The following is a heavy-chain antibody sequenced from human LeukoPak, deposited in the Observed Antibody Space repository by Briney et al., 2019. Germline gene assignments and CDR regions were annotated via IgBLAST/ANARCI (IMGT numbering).Heavy chain of an antibody. CDR1: GGTFSSYA. V-gene: IGHV1-69*05. D-gene: IGHD3-22*01. J-gene: IGHJ4*02. Sequence: SVKVSCKASGGTFSSYAISWVRQAPGQGLEWMGRIIPIFGTANYAQKFQGRVTITTDESTSTAYMELSSLRSEDTAVYCCATSNYYYDSIGSLDYWGQGTLVTVSS. CDR3: ATSNYYYDSIGSLDY. CDR2: IIPIFGTA.